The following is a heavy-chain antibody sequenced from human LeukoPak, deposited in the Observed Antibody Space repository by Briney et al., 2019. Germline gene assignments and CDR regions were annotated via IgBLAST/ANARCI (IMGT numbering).Heavy chain of an antibody. CDR2: IYYSGST. V-gene: IGHV4-59*01. J-gene: IGHJ5*02. CDR3: ARRSGYSGYDYGYNWFDP. D-gene: IGHD5-12*01. CDR1: GGSISSYY. Sequence: APETLSLTCTVSGGSISSYYWSWIPQPPGKGLEWIGYIYYSGSTNYNPSLKSRVTISVDTSKNQFSLKLSSVTAADTAVYYCARRSGYSGYDYGYNWFDPWGQGTLVTVSS.